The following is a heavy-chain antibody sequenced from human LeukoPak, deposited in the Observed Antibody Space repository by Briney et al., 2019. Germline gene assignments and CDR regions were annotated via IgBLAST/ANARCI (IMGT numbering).Heavy chain of an antibody. Sequence: GGSPKLSCAASGFTFSGSGMHWVRQASGKGLEWIGRIRTKVNSYATAYAASVKGRFTISRDDSKNTAYLQMDSLKTEDTAVYYCSRGISGYGMDVWGQGTTVTVSS. CDR3: SRGISGYGMDV. D-gene: IGHD6-13*01. CDR1: GFTFSGSG. J-gene: IGHJ6*02. CDR2: IRTKVNSYAT. V-gene: IGHV3-73*01.